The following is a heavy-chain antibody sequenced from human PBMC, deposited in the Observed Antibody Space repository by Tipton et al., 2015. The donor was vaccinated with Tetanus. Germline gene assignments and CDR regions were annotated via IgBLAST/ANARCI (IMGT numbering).Heavy chain of an antibody. CDR3: ARGPYHYGDYYFDY. J-gene: IGHJ4*02. Sequence: LSLTCAGSGFSFSSSSMNWVRQAPGKGLEWVAVISYDGSNKYDAESVKGRLTISRDNSNNTLYVQMDSLRAEDTAVYYCARGPYHYGDYYFDYWGRGTLVTVSS. D-gene: IGHD4-17*01. V-gene: IGHV3-30*03. CDR1: GFSFSSSS. CDR2: ISYDGSNK.